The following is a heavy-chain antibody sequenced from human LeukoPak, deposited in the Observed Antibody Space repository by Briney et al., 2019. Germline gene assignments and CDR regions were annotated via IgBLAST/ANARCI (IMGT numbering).Heavy chain of an antibody. Sequence: PGGSLRLSCEASGFTVSTNDMSWVRQAPGKGLEWVSIIYSDGSTYYSDSVEGRFTISRDNSKNTRYLQINSLTAEDTAIYYCTRANSGTCPGVDPWGQGTLVTVSS. CDR2: IYSDGST. CDR3: TRANSGTCPGVDP. J-gene: IGHJ5*02. V-gene: IGHV3-53*01. D-gene: IGHD1-26*01. CDR1: GFTVSTND.